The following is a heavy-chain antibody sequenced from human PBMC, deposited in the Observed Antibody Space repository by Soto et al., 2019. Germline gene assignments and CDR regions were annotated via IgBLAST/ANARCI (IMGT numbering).Heavy chain of an antibody. CDR2: ISAYTGNT. Sequence: ASVKVSCKASGFPFTDYGFTWVRQAPGEGLEWMGWISAYTGNTNYAQKVQGRVTMSTDTSTSTAYLELRSLRSDDTAVYYCARGPESRSTAYFDYWGQGTLVTGSS. D-gene: IGHD2-2*01. CDR3: ARGPESRSTAYFDY. CDR1: GFPFTDYG. J-gene: IGHJ4*02. V-gene: IGHV1-18*01.